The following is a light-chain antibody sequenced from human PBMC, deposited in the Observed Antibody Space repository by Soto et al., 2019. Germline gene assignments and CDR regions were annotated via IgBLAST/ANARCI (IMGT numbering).Light chain of an antibody. Sequence: EIVLTQSPGTLSLSPGERATLSCRASQSVSSNYLAWYQQKPGQAPRLLTYGASNRATGIPDRFSGSGSETDFSLTISRLEPEDFSVYSCQQYGTSPLTFDGGTK. CDR1: QSVSSNY. CDR2: GAS. J-gene: IGKJ4*01. V-gene: IGKV3-20*01. CDR3: QQYGTSPLT.